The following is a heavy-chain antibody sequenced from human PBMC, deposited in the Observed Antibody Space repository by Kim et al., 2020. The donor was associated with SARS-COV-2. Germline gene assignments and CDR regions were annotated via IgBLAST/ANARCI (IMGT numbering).Heavy chain of an antibody. CDR1: GYTFTSYA. CDR2: INTNTGNP. CDR3: ARWDCSSTSCYMYYYGMDV. V-gene: IGHV7-4-1*02. D-gene: IGHD2-2*01. J-gene: IGHJ6*02. Sequence: ASVKVSCKASGYTFTSYAMNWVRQAPGQGLEWMGWINTNTGNPTYAQGFTGRFVFSLDTSVSTAYLQISSLKAEDTAVYYCARWDCSSTSCYMYYYGMDVWGQGTTVTVSS.